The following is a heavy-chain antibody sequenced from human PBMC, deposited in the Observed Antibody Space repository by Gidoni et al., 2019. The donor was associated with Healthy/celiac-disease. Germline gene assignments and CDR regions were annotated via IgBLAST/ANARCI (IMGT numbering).Heavy chain of an antibody. D-gene: IGHD3-22*01. V-gene: IGHV4-4*07. J-gene: IGHJ6*02. Sequence: QVQLQESGPGLVKPSETLSLTCTVSGGSISSYDWSWIRQPAGTGLEWIGRIYTSGSTNYNPSLKSRVTMSVDRSKNQFSLKLSSVTAADTAVYYCAREQYYYDSSGYGDYDYYGMDVWGQGTTVTVSS. CDR1: GGSISSYD. CDR2: IYTSGST. CDR3: AREQYYYDSSGYGDYDYYGMDV.